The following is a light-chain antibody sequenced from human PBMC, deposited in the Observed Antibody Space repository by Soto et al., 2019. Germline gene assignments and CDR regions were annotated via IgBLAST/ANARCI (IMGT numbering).Light chain of an antibody. CDR3: SSYTSSSPYV. J-gene: IGLJ1*01. CDR2: EVS. CDR1: SSDVGAYNY. V-gene: IGLV2-14*01. Sequence: QSALTQPASVSGSPGQSITISCTGTSSDVGAYNYVSWYQQHPGKAPKLMIYEVSNRLSGVSNRFSGSKSGNTASLTISGLQAEDEADYYCSSYTSSSPYVFGTGTQLTVL.